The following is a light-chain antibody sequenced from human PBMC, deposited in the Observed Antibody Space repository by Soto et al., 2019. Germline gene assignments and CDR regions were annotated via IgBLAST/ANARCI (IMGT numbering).Light chain of an antibody. CDR1: SSNFGAGFH. CDR2: DVT. J-gene: IGLJ1*01. Sequence: QSVLTQPPSVSGAPGQWVTISCTGTSSNFGAGFHVHWYQQPPGKAPTLLIYDVTNRPSGVPGRFSGSKSGTSAPLAITGLQAEDEAVYYCQSYDRSLSGYVFGTGTKVTVL. CDR3: QSYDRSLSGYV. V-gene: IGLV1-40*01.